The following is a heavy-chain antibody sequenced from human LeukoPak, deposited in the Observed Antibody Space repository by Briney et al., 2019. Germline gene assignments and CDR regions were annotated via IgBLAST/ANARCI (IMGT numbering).Heavy chain of an antibody. CDR1: GVSFKGYY. CDR3: ASTERCSTTCPLDY. J-gene: IGHJ4*02. CDR2: INHSGST. V-gene: IGHV4-34*01. Sequence: SETLSLTCAVYGVSFKGYYCSWIRQPPGKGLEWIGEINHSGSTNYNPSPKSRVTISLDTSMKKFSLKLNSVTAADTAVYYCASTERCSTTCPLDYWGQGTLVTVSS. D-gene: IGHD2-2*01.